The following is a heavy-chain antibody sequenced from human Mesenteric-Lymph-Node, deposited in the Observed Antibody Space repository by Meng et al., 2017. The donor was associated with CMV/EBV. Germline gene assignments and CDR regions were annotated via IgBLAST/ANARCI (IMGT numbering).Heavy chain of an antibody. Sequence: SETLSLTCTVSGGSISSSSYYWGWIRQPPGKGLEWIGSIYYSGSTYYNPSLKSRVTISVDTSKNQFSLKLSPVTAADTAVYYCARAEIVVVPAARPGWFDPWGQGTLVTVSS. J-gene: IGHJ5*02. D-gene: IGHD2-2*01. CDR2: IYYSGST. V-gene: IGHV4-39*07. CDR1: GGSISSSSYY. CDR3: ARAEIVVVPAARPGWFDP.